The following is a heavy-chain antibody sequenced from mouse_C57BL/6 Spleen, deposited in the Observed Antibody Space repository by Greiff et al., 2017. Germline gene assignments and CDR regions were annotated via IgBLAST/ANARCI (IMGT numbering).Heavy chain of an antibody. J-gene: IGHJ3*01. V-gene: IGHV1-82*01. D-gene: IGHD1-1*01. CDR1: GYAFSSSW. CDR3: ASRGQYSSYGFAY. Sequence: QVQLQQSGPELVKPGASVKISCKASGYAFSSSWMNWVKQRPGKGLEWIGRIYPGDGDTNYNGKFKGKATLTAYKSSSTAYLQLSSLTSEDSAVYFCASRGQYSSYGFAYWGQGTLVTVSA. CDR2: IYPGDGDT.